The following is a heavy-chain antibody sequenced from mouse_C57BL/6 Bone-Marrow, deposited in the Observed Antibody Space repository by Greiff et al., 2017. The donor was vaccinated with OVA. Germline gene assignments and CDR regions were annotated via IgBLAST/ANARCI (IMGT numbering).Heavy chain of an antibody. CDR2: IYPGDGDT. Sequence: QVQLKESGPELVKPGASVKISCKASGDEFSSSWMNWVKQRPGKGLEWIGRIYPGDGDTNYTGKFKGKAYLTADKSSSPAYMQLSSLTSEDSWVYFCARNWRVFDVWGQGTTLTVSS. CDR3: ARNWRVFDV. CDR1: GDEFSSSW. D-gene: IGHD4-1*01. V-gene: IGHV1-82*01. J-gene: IGHJ2*01.